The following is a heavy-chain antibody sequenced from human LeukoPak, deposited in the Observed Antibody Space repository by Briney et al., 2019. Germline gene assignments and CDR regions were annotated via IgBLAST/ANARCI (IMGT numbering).Heavy chain of an antibody. J-gene: IGHJ4*02. Sequence: GGSLRLSCAASGFTFSSYAMSWVRQAPGKGLEWVSAVSGSGVSTYYADSVKGRFTISRDNSKNTLYLQMYSLRAEDMAVYYCAKVGSGWYYFDYWGQGTLATVSS. CDR3: AKVGSGWYYFDY. D-gene: IGHD6-19*01. CDR2: VSGSGVST. V-gene: IGHV3-23*01. CDR1: GFTFSSYA.